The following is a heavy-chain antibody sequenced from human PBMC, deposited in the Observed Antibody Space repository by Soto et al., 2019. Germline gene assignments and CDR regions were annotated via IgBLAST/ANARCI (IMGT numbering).Heavy chain of an antibody. D-gene: IGHD2-2*02. Sequence: PGGSLRLSCAASGFTFDDYAMHWVRQAPGKGLEWVSLISWDGGRTYYADSVRGRFIVSRDSSKNSRYLQMSSLRVEDTALYYCAKDVCSGSTISCYTRWDFWGQGALVTVSS. CDR3: AKDVCSGSTISCYTRWDF. CDR2: ISWDGGRT. J-gene: IGHJ4*02. CDR1: GFTFDDYA. V-gene: IGHV3-43D*04.